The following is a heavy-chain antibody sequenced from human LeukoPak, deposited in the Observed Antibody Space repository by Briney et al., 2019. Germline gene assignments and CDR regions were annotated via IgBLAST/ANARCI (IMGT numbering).Heavy chain of an antibody. J-gene: IGHJ4*02. V-gene: IGHV3-23*01. CDR3: ARGTPNMIFWGNFEY. Sequence: PGGSLRLSCAASGFTFNTYAMSWVRQAPGKGLEWVSTISGSGDNTYYADSEKGRFAISRDNSKNTLFLEMNSLRPEDTAVDFCARGTPNMIFWGNFEYWGQGTRVTVSS. D-gene: IGHD3-16*01. CDR1: GFTFNTYA. CDR2: ISGSGDNT.